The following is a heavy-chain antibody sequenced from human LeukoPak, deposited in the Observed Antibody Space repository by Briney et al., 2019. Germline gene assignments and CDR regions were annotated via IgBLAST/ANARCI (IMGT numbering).Heavy chain of an antibody. J-gene: IGHJ4*02. CDR3: ARHRRDSNYGGFDY. CDR2: IYYSGST. Sequence: SETLSLTCTVSGGSISSYYWSWIRQPPGKGLEWIGYIYYSGSTNYNPSLKSRVTMSVDTSKNQFSLKLSSVTAADTAVYYCARHRRDSNYGGFDYWGQGTLVTVSS. D-gene: IGHD4-11*01. V-gene: IGHV4-59*08. CDR1: GGSISSYY.